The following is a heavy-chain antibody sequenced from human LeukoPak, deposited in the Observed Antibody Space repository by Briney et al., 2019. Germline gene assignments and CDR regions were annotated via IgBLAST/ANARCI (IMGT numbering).Heavy chain of an antibody. CDR3: AKDMTRYSSSWYEIDY. CDR2: ISSSSSTI. V-gene: IGHV3-48*04. D-gene: IGHD6-13*01. Sequence: GGSLRLSCAASGFTFSSYSMNWVRQAPGKGLEWVSYISSSSSTIYYADSVKGRFTISRDNAKNSLYLQMNSLRAEDTALYYCAKDMTRYSSSWYEIDYWGQGTLVTVSS. J-gene: IGHJ4*02. CDR1: GFTFSSYS.